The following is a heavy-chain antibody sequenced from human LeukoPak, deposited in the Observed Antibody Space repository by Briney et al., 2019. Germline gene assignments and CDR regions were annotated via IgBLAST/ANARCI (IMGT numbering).Heavy chain of an antibody. CDR1: GFTFDDYG. J-gene: IGHJ4*02. D-gene: IGHD3-3*01. V-gene: IGHV3-20*04. CDR3: ASAYASYDFWSGYENFDF. Sequence: PGGSLRLSCAASGFTFDDYGMSWVRQAPGKGLEWVCGMNWNGGSTGYADSVKGRFTISRDNAKNSLYLQMNSLRAEDTAVYYCASAYASYDFWSGYENFDFWGQGTLVTVSS. CDR2: MNWNGGST.